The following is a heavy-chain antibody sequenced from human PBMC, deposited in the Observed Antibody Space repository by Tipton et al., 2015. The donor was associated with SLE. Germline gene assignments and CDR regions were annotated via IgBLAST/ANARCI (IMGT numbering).Heavy chain of an antibody. CDR1: GFTFRSYT. D-gene: IGHD1-26*01. J-gene: IGHJ3*02. Sequence: SLRLSCSASGFTFRSYTMHWVRQAPGKGLEWVALISSDGSSNYGADSVKGRFTISRDRSRNTLYLHMDSLRTEDTAMYYCARDYGKRETRRGLLDIWGQGTMVAVSS. CDR3: ARDYGKRETRRGLLDI. V-gene: IGHV3-30-3*01. CDR2: ISSDGSSN.